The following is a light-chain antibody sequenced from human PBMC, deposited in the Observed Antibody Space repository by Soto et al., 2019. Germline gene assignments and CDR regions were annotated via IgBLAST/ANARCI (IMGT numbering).Light chain of an antibody. CDR2: GTS. Sequence: EVVLTQFPGTLSLSPGEGATLSCRASQSVYGNSLAWYQQRPGQAPRLLIYGTSTRASGIPDRFSGSGSGTDFTLTIIRLEPEDFAVYYCQQYDTSPQMMYTFGQGTKLEIK. J-gene: IGKJ2*01. CDR3: QQYDTSPQMMYT. V-gene: IGKV3-20*01. CDR1: QSVYGNS.